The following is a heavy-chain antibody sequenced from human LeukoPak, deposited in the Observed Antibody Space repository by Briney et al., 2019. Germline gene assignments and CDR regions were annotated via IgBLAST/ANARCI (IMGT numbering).Heavy chain of an antibody. Sequence: PSETLSLTCTVSCGSISSSSYYWGWIRQPPGKGLEWIGSIYYSGSTYYNPSLKSRVTISVDTSKNQFSLKLSSVTAADTAVYYCARFVELGSSWNYFDYWGQGTLVTVSS. V-gene: IGHV4-39*01. J-gene: IGHJ4*02. CDR1: CGSISSSSYY. D-gene: IGHD6-13*01. CDR2: IYYSGST. CDR3: ARFVELGSSWNYFDY.